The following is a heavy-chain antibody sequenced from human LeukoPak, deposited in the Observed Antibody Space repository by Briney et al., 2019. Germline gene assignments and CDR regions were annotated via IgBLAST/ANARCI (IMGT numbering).Heavy chain of an antibody. CDR3: ARGSVVGLGY. CDR1: GGSFSGYY. CDR2: INHSGST. J-gene: IGHJ4*02. V-gene: IGHV4-34*01. D-gene: IGHD3-16*01. Sequence: PSETLSLTCAVYGGSFSGYYWSWIRQPPGKGLEWIGEINHSGSTNYNPSLKSRVTISVDTSKNQFSLKLTSVTAADTAVCYCARGSVVGLGYWGQGTLVTVSS.